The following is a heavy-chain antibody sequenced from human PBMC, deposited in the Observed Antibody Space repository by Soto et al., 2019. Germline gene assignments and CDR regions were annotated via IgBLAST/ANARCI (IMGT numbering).Heavy chain of an antibody. Sequence: SQTLSLTCAITGDSVSSNSAGWSWVRQSPSRGLEWLGRTYYRSKWYYEYAVSVRGRITINPDTSKNQYSLQLNSVTPEDTAVYYCAKPLSPFSSSYIDYWAQGTLVTVSS. J-gene: IGHJ4*02. D-gene: IGHD3-22*01. CDR1: GDSVSSNSAG. CDR2: TYYRSKWYY. CDR3: AKPLSPFSSSYIDY. V-gene: IGHV6-1*01.